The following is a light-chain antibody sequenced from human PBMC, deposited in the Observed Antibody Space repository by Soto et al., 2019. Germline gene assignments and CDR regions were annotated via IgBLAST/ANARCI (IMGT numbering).Light chain of an antibody. V-gene: IGLV8-61*01. CDR2: STN. J-gene: IGLJ2*01. Sequence: QTVVPQEQSFSVSPGGTVTLTCGLTSGSVSTTYYPSWYQQTPGQAPRTLIYSTNIRSSGVPDRFSGSILGNKAALTITGAQADDESDYHCMLYMGGGLVVFGGGTKLTVL. CDR1: SGSVSTTYY. CDR3: MLYMGGGLVV.